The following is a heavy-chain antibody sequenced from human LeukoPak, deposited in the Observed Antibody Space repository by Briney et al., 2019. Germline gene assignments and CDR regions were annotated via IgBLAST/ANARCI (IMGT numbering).Heavy chain of an antibody. J-gene: IGHJ4*02. V-gene: IGHV3-74*01. CDR2: INSDASST. Sequence: GGSLRLSCAASGFTFSSYSLNWVRQAPGKGLVWVSRINSDASSTTYADSVKGRFTISRDNAKNTVYLQMNSLRVEDTAVYYCARGGSGYSSSWSTFDYWGQGTLVTVSS. CDR3: ARGGSGYSSSWSTFDY. CDR1: GFTFSSYS. D-gene: IGHD6-13*01.